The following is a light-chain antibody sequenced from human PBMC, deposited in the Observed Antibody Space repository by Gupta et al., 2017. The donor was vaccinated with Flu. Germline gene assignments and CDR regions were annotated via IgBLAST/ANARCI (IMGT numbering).Light chain of an antibody. CDR3: SSYTSSSTPV. Sequence: QSALTQPASVSGSPGQSITISCTGTSSDVGGYNYVSWYQQHPGKAPKLMIYEVTNRPSGVSNRFSGSKAGNTASLTXSXLQEEDXADYYCSSYTSSSTPVFGGGTKLTVL. CDR1: SSDVGGYNY. CDR2: EVT. J-gene: IGLJ3*02. V-gene: IGLV2-14*01.